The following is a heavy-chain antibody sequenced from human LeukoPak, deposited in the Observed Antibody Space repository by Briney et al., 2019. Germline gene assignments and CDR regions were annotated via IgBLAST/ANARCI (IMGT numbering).Heavy chain of an antibody. CDR3: AKDFSDPYDFWSGYLAYYYYMDV. J-gene: IGHJ6*03. CDR2: IRYDGSNK. D-gene: IGHD3-3*01. CDR1: GFTFSSYG. Sequence: GGSLRLSCAAYGFTFSSYGMHWVRQAPGKGLEWVAFIRYDGSNKYYADSVKGRFTISRDNSKNTLYLQMNSLRAEDTAVYYCAKDFSDPYDFWSGYLAYYYYMDVWGKGTTVTVSS. V-gene: IGHV3-30*02.